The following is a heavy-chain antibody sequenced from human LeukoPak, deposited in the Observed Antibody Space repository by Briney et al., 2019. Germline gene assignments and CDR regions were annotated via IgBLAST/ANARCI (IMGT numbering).Heavy chain of an antibody. CDR3: ARDYGDYYYYMDV. V-gene: IGHV1-46*01. Sequence: ASVKVSCKASGYTFTSYYMHWVRQAPGQGLEWMGIINPSGGSTSYAQKFQGRVTTTRDTSTSTVYMELSSLRSEDTAVYYCARDYGDYYYYMDVWGKGTTVTISS. CDR2: INPSGGST. D-gene: IGHD4-17*01. J-gene: IGHJ6*03. CDR1: GYTFTSYY.